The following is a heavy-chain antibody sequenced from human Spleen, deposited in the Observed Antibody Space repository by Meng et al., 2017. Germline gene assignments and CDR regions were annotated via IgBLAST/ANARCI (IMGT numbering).Heavy chain of an antibody. D-gene: IGHD6-13*01. CDR3: ATGAAAADH. J-gene: IGHJ4*02. CDR1: GFSVTDAW. V-gene: IGHV3-15*01. Sequence: GESLKISCVASGFSVTDAWMSWVRQAPGKGLEWVGRIKRNSDGGTTDYAAPVKGRFTISRDDSKNTLYLQMNSLITEDTAVYFCATGAAAADHWGQGTLVTVSS. CDR2: IKRNSDGGTT.